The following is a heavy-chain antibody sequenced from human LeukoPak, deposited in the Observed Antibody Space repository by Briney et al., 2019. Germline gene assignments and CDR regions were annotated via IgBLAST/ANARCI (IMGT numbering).Heavy chain of an antibody. CDR3: AKEDYYGSGSYLNYFDY. CDR2: ISYDGSNK. CDR1: GFTFSSYG. Sequence: PGGSLRLSCAASGFTFSSYGMHWVRQAPGKGLEWVAVISYDGSNKYYADSVKGRFTFSRDNSKNTLYLQMNSLRAEDTAVYYCAKEDYYGSGSYLNYFDYWGQGTLVTVSS. D-gene: IGHD3-10*01. V-gene: IGHV3-30*18. J-gene: IGHJ4*02.